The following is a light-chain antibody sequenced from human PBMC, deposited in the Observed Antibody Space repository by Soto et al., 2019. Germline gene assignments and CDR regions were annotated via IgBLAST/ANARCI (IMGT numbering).Light chain of an antibody. CDR2: AAS. CDR3: QQLNSYPYT. V-gene: IGKV1-9*01. CDR1: QGISSY. J-gene: IGKJ2*01. Sequence: IQLTQSPSSLSASVGDRVTITCRASQGISSYLAWYQQKPGKAPKLLIYAASTLQSGVPSRFSGSGSGTDFTLTINNLQPEDFATDYCQQLNSYPYTFGQGTKLEIK.